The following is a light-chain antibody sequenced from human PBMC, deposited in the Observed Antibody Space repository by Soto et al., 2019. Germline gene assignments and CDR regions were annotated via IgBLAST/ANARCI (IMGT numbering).Light chain of an antibody. CDR2: WAS. J-gene: IGKJ4*01. V-gene: IGKV4-1*01. Sequence: DIVMTQSPDSLAVSLGERATINCKSSQSVLYSSNNKNYLAWYQQKPGQPPKLLIYWASTRKSGVPDRFSGSQRTKELDLAMCRRQGKHVSVYNLYQEYSTFSPIVGGGTKVEIK. CDR3: YQEYSTFSPI. CDR1: QSVLYSSNNKNY.